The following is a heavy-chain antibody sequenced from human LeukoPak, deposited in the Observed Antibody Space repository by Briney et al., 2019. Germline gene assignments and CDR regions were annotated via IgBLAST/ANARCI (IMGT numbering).Heavy chain of an antibody. V-gene: IGHV3-30*02. J-gene: IGHJ6*03. CDR3: ARFAAGGSYYYYMDV. CDR2: IHYDGSNQ. CDR1: GVAFNIYG. D-gene: IGHD3-10*01. Sequence: GGSLRLSCAASGVAFNIYGMHWVRQAPGKGLEWVAFIHYDGSNQYYADSVKGRFSISRDNAKNSLYLQMNSLRADDTAVYYCARFAAGGSYYYYMDVWGKGTTVTASS.